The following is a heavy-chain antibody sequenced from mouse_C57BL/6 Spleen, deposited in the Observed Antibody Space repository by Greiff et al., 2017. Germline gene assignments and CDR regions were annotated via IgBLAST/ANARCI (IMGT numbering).Heavy chain of an antibody. V-gene: IGHV5-9-1*02. Sequence: EVKLMESGEGLVKPGGSLKLSCAASGFTFSSYAMSWVRQTPEKRLEWVAYISSGGDYIYYADTVKGRFTISRDNARNTLYLQMSSLKSEDTAMYYCTREGIYYYGSSYAGYAMDYWGQGTSVTVSS. CDR2: ISSGGDYI. CDR3: TREGIYYYGSSYAGYAMDY. J-gene: IGHJ4*01. CDR1: GFTFSSYA. D-gene: IGHD1-1*01.